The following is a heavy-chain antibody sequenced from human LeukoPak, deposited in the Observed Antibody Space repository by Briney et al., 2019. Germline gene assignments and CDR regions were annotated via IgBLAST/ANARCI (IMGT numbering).Heavy chain of an antibody. CDR1: GFIFDDYI. CDR2: INWDGSFI. Sequence: GGSLRLSCAASGFIFDDYIMYWLRQVPGKGLEWVSLINWDGSFIRYAESVKGRFTISRDNSKNSLYLEMKSLRNEDTALYFCAKDGSIAVGMNWFDPWGQGTLVTVSS. J-gene: IGHJ5*02. CDR3: AKDGSIAVGMNWFDP. V-gene: IGHV3-43*01. D-gene: IGHD2-15*01.